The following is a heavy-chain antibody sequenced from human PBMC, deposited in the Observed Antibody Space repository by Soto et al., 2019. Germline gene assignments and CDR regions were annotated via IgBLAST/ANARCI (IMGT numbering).Heavy chain of an antibody. Sequence: SETLSLTCTVSGGSISSYYWSWIRQPPGKGLEWIGYIYYSGSTNYNPSLKSRVTISVDTSKNQFSLKLSSVTAADTAVYYCARHVPQWLVRGYYFDYWGQGTLVTVSS. CDR2: IYYSGST. CDR1: GGSISSYY. CDR3: ARHVPQWLVRGYYFDY. D-gene: IGHD6-19*01. V-gene: IGHV4-59*08. J-gene: IGHJ4*02.